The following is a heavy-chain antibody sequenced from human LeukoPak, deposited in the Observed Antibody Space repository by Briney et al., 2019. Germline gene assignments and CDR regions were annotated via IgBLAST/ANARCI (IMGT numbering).Heavy chain of an antibody. CDR3: ASGPPADYMDV. CDR1: GYTLTSYG. J-gene: IGHJ6*03. V-gene: IGHV1-18*01. Sequence: ASVQVSCNASGYTLTSYGISWVRQAPGQGLEWMGWISAYNGNTNYAQKLPGRVTMTTDTSTSTAYMELRSLRSDDTAVYYCASGPPADYMDVWGKGTTVTVSS. D-gene: IGHD2-15*01. CDR2: ISAYNGNT.